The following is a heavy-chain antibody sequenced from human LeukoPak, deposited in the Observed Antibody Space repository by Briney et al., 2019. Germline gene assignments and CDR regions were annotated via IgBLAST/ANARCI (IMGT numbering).Heavy chain of an antibody. J-gene: IGHJ5*02. Sequence: ASVKVSCKASGYSFTSHYMHWVRQAPGQGLEWLGLINPSGSSTLYAQKFQGRVTMTRDMSATTDYMELSSLRSEDTAVYYCARDNSVGDIAWWFDPWGQGTLVTVSS. CDR1: GYSFTSHY. CDR3: ARDNSVGDIAWWFDP. CDR2: INPSGSST. D-gene: IGHD3-16*02. V-gene: IGHV1-46*01.